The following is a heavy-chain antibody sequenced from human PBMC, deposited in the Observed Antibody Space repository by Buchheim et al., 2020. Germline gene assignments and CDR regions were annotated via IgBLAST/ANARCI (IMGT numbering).Heavy chain of an antibody. CDR3: AREKTSGYYQHHAFDL. D-gene: IGHD3-22*01. V-gene: IGHV4-4*07. CDR1: GDSMNNHY. J-gene: IGHJ3*01. Sequence: QVQLQESGPGLVKPSETLSLNCNVSGDSMNNHYWSWIRQSAGRGLEWIGDVYNTGSTSTNPSLATRVSVSIATSKNLLSLRLSSVTAADTSAYYCAREKTSGYYQHHAFDLWSQGT. CDR2: VYNTGST.